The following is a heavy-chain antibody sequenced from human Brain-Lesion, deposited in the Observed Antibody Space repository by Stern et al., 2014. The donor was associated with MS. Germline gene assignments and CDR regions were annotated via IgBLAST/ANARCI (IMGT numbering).Heavy chain of an antibody. CDR1: GYTFTGYY. V-gene: IGHV1-2*04. CDR2: INPKSGGT. J-gene: IGHJ4*02. D-gene: IGHD3-22*01. CDR3: ATYYYDATGYNDF. Sequence: MQLVGSGAEVKKPGASVKVSCKASGYTFTGYYMHWVRQAPGQGLEWMGWINPKSGGTNYAQKFQGWVTMTRDTSINTAYMELSRLRSDDTAVYYCATYYYDATGYNDFWGQGTLVTVSS.